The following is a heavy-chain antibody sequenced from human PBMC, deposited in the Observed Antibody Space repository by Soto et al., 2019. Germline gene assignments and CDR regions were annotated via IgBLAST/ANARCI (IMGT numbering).Heavy chain of an antibody. CDR3: AKNPESYAWGLEGYCDY. Sequence: QVQLVESEGGVVQPGRSLRVSCAASGFTFSSYGMNWVRQAPGKGLEWVAIISYDGSDKYYADSVKGRFTISRDNSKNTLYLQMNSLRGEDTAVYYCAKNPESYAWGLEGYCDYWGQGTLVTVSS. J-gene: IGHJ4*02. CDR2: ISYDGSDK. CDR1: GFTFSSYG. V-gene: IGHV3-30*18. D-gene: IGHD3-16*01.